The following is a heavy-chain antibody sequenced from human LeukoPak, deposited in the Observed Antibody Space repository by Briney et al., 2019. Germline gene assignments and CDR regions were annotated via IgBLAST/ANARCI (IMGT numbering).Heavy chain of an antibody. CDR3: ARDYYDSSGYSYDY. CDR1: GFTFSSYS. D-gene: IGHD3-22*01. V-gene: IGHV3-48*01. CDR2: ISSSSGTI. J-gene: IGHJ4*02. Sequence: PGGSLRLSCAASGFTFSSYSMNWVRQSPGKGLEWVSYISSSSGTIYCADSVKGRFTISRDNAKNSLYLQMNSLRAEDTAVYYCARDYYDSSGYSYDYWGQGTLVTVSS.